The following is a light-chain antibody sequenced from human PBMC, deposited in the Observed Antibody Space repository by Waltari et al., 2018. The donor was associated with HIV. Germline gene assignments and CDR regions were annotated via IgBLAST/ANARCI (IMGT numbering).Light chain of an antibody. CDR2: DNN. Sequence: QSALTQPPSLSAAPGQGVTISRPGSSTNIESNPVSWYQQLPGSAPKLLIYDNNYRASGIPDRFFGSKSGTSATLGITGLQTGDEADYYCGAWDRSLSVFLFGIGTKVTVL. V-gene: IGLV1-51*01. CDR3: GAWDRSLSVFL. CDR1: STNIESNP. J-gene: IGLJ1*01.